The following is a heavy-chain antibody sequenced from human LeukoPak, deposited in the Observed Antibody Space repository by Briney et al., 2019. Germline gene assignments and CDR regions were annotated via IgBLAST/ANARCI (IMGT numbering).Heavy chain of an antibody. V-gene: IGHV3-48*03. CDR3: VRDSDYGDEGAFVI. Sequence: PGGSMRLSWAASGFTFSSDEMNWVRQAPGKGLEWVSKISSSSSHICYGESVKGRFTLSRDNAKNSLYLQMHSLRADDTAVYYCVRDSDYGDEGAFVIWGQRTMVTVS. J-gene: IGHJ3*02. CDR1: GFTFSSDE. CDR2: ISSSSSHI. D-gene: IGHD4-17*01.